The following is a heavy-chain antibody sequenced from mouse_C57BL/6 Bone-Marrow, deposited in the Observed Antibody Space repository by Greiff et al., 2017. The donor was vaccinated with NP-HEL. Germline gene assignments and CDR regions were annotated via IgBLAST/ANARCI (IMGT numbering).Heavy chain of an antibody. CDR1: GYAFSSYW. V-gene: IGHV1-80*01. CDR3: ARGGSFAY. J-gene: IGHJ3*01. CDR2: IYPGDGDT. Sequence: QVQLKQSGAELVKPGASVKISCKASGYAFSSYWMNWVKERPGKGLEWIGQIYPGDGDTKYNGKFKGKATLTADKSSSTAYMQVSSLTSEDSAVYYCARGGSFAYWGQGTLVTVSA.